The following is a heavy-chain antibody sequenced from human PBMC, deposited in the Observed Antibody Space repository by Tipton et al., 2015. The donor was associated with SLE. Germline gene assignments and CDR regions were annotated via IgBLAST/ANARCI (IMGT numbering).Heavy chain of an antibody. Sequence: TLSLTCTVSGGSISSGGYYWSWIRQHPGKGLEWIGYIYYSGSTYYNPSLKSRLTISVDTSKNQFSLRLKTVTAADTAVYYCARGRRVEEELDYRGQGILVTVSS. V-gene: IGHV4-31*03. D-gene: IGHD3-3*01. J-gene: IGHJ4*02. CDR3: ARGRRVEEELDY. CDR2: IYYSGST. CDR1: GGSISSGGYY.